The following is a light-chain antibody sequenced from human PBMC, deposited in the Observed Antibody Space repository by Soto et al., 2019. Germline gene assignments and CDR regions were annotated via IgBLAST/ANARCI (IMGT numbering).Light chain of an antibody. J-gene: IGLJ1*01. V-gene: IGLV2-14*01. CDR2: DVS. CDR3: SSYTSSSTKV. CDR1: SSDVGGYNY. Sequence: QSVLTQPASVSGSPGQSITISFTGTSSDVGGYNYVSWYQQHPGKAPKLMIYDVSNRPSGVSNRFSGSKSGNTASLTISGLQAEDEADYYCSSYTSSSTKVFGNGTKLTVL.